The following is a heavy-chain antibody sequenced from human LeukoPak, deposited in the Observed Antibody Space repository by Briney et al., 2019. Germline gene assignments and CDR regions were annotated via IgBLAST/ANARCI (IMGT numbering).Heavy chain of an antibody. CDR3: ARDTHVAMDV. J-gene: IGHJ6*04. D-gene: IGHD2-21*01. CDR2: TRDKAKSYTT. CDR1: GFTFSDHY. V-gene: IGHV3-72*01. Sequence: GGSLRLSCAASGFTFSDHYMNWVRQAPGKGLEWVGRTRDKAKSYTTEYAASVKGTFTVTRDDSKNSLSLQMNNVKTEDTAVYYCARDTHVAMDVWGKGTTVTVSS.